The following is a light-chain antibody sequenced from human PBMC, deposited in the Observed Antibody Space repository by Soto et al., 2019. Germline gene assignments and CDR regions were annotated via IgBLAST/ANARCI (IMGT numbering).Light chain of an antibody. CDR3: QQYDGSLLT. J-gene: IGKJ3*01. CDR1: QSISSTS. Sequence: EIVLTQSPGTLSLSPGERATLSCRASQSISSTSIAWYQQKPGQAPRLLIHNASSRASGIPARFSGSGSGTDFSLTISRLETEDFAVYYCQQYDGSLLTFGPGTKVDIQ. V-gene: IGKV3-20*01. CDR2: NAS.